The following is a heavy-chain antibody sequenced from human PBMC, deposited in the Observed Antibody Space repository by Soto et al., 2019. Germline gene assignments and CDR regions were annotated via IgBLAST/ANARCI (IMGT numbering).Heavy chain of an antibody. CDR2: IIAYNGNT. D-gene: IGHD6-13*01. CDR3: AGDGIAAARTRSRKMGV. Sequence: QVQLVQSGAEVKKPGASVKVSCKASGYTFTSYGISWVRQAPGQGLEWMGWIIAYNGNTNYAQKLQGRVTMTRDTSTRTAYMELRSLRSDDTAVYYCAGDGIAAARTRSRKMGVWGPGTTLTASS. J-gene: IGHJ6*02. V-gene: IGHV1-18*01. CDR1: GYTFTSYG.